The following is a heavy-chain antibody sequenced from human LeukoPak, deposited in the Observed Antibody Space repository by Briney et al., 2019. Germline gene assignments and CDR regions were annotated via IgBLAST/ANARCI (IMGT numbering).Heavy chain of an antibody. CDR1: GFTFNDYA. Sequence: PGGSLRLSCAASGFTFNDYAIHWVRQAPGKGLEWVSGISWNSGSIGYADSVKGRFTISRDNAKNSLFLQMNSLRAEDTALYYCAKDRGSSYYYGMDVWGQGTTVTVSS. CDR3: AKDRGSSYYYGMDV. CDR2: ISWNSGSI. J-gene: IGHJ6*02. D-gene: IGHD1-26*01. V-gene: IGHV3-9*01.